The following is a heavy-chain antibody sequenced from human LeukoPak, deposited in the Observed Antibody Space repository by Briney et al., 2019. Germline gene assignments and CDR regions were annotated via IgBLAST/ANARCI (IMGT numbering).Heavy chain of an antibody. CDR2: VNPKSAST. CDR1: GYTFTGHY. CDR3: ARVALRVGATYFDY. Sequence: GESLKVSCKASGYTFTGHYLNWVRQAPGQGLEWMGWVNPKSASTNYVQKFQGWVTLTRDTSISTAYMELSSLTSDDTAVYYCARVALRVGATYFDYWGQGTLVTVSS. J-gene: IGHJ4*02. D-gene: IGHD1-26*01. V-gene: IGHV1-2*04.